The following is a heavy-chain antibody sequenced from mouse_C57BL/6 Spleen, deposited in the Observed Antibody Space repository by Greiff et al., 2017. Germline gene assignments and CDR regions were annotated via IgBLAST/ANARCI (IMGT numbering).Heavy chain of an antibody. D-gene: IGHD3-3*01. Sequence: QVQLKQPGAELVKPGASVKMSCKASGYTFTSYWITWVKQRPGHGLEWIGGIYPGSGSTNYNEKFKGKATLTVDTSSSTAYMQLSSLTSEDSAVYYCARGRDSDFDDWGQGTTLTGSS. J-gene: IGHJ2*01. CDR3: ARGRDSDFDD. V-gene: IGHV1-55*01. CDR1: GYTFTSYW. CDR2: IYPGSGST.